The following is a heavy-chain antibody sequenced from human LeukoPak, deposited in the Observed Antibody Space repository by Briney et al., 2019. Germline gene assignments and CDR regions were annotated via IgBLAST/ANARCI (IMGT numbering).Heavy chain of an antibody. CDR3: AGYTVVRGLTLSAFDI. D-gene: IGHD3-10*01. CDR2: VDPNTGAT. CDR1: GDTLTGYY. Sequence: GASVKVSCKASGDTLTGYYIHWVRQAPRQGLEWMGCVDPNTGATHYAQKFQGRVTMTRDTSIDTDFLELRSLISDDTALYYCAGYTVVRGLTLSAFDIWGQGTMVTVSS. J-gene: IGHJ3*02. V-gene: IGHV1-2*02.